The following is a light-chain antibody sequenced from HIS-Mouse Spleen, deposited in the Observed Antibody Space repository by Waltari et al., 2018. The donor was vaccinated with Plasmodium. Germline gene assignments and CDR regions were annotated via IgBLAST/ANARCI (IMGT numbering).Light chain of an antibody. CDR1: SSDVGSYNL. Sequence: QSALTQPASVSGSPGQSITISCTGTSSDVGSYNLVPWYQQHPGKAPQLMIYEGSKRPSGVSNRFSCSKSGNTAALTISVLQAEDEADYYCCSYAGSSTYVFGTGTKVTVL. CDR2: EGS. J-gene: IGLJ1*01. V-gene: IGLV2-23*01. CDR3: CSYAGSSTYV.